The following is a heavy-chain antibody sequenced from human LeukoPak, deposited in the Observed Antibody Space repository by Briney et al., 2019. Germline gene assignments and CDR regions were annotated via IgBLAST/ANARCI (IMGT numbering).Heavy chain of an antibody. CDR2: IYYSGST. Sequence: PSETLSLTCTVSGGSISSRSYYSGWIRQPPGKGLEWIGNIYYSGSTYYNPSLKSRVTISIDTSKNQFSLTLSSVTAADTAVYYCARSPGFLVPVTIWGQGTLVTVSS. D-gene: IGHD2-2*01. CDR1: GGSISSRSYY. CDR3: ARSPGFLVPVTI. V-gene: IGHV4-39*01. J-gene: IGHJ4*02.